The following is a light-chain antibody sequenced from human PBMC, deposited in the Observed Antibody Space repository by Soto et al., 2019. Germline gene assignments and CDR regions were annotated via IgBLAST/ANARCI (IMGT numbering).Light chain of an antibody. CDR1: SSDVGGYDY. V-gene: IGLV2-14*01. J-gene: IGLJ1*01. CDR3: TSYTSSSTQV. Sequence: QSALTQPASVSGSPGQTITISCPGTSSDVGGYDYVSWYQQHPGTAPRLIIFEGTNRPSGVSNRFSGSKSGNTASLPISGLQAEDEADYYCTSYTSSSTQVFGTGTKVTAL. CDR2: EGT.